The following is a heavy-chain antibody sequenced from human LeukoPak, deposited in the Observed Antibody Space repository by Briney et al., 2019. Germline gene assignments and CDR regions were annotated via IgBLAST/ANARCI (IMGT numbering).Heavy chain of an antibody. D-gene: IGHD3-9*01. J-gene: IGHJ3*02. CDR3: AREGASYDILTGPYPDAFDI. CDR1: GFTFSSYW. Sequence: GGSLRLSCAASGFTFSSYWMSWVRQAPGKGLEWVANIKQDGSEKYYMDSVKGRFTISRDNAKNSLYLQMNSLRAEDTAVYYCAREGASYDILTGPYPDAFDIWGQGTMVTVSS. V-gene: IGHV3-7*01. CDR2: IKQDGSEK.